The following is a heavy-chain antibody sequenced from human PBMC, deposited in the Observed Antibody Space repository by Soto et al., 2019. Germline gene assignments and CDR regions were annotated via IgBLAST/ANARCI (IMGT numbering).Heavy chain of an antibody. J-gene: IGHJ4*02. D-gene: IGHD3-10*01. CDR2: INTDGSST. CDR1: GFTCSSFG. Sequence: EVQLVESGGGLVQPGGSLRLSCAGSGFTCSSFGLFWVRQSPGGGRVWVSRINTDGSSTSYADSVKGRFTISRDNAKNTLYLQMNSLRVEDTAMYYCAKRGVDTFGLAYWGQGTLVTVSS. V-gene: IGHV3-74*01. CDR3: AKRGVDTFGLAY.